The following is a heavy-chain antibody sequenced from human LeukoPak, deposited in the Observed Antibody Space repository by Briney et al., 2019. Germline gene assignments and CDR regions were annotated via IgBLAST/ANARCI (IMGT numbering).Heavy chain of an antibody. CDR3: ARGTAITAGIDF. J-gene: IGHJ4*02. CDR1: GFAFSTYW. Sequence: GGSLRLSCTASGFAFSTYWMFWVRQSPGKGLVWVSQINPEGASTTYGDPAKGRFTASRDNAKNALHLQMNSLRVDDTAVYYCARGTAITAGIDFWGQGTLVTVSS. D-gene: IGHD6-19*01. CDR2: INPEGAST. V-gene: IGHV3-74*01.